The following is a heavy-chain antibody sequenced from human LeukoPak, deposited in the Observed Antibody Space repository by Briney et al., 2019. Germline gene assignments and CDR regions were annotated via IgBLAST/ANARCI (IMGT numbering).Heavy chain of an antibody. Sequence: PGGSLRLSCAASGFTFSDFGMRWVRQAPGKGLEWVAFIRNDGSNDYYPDSVKGRFTISRDNSRTTLYPQMHSLRIEDTAVYYCVKGGSSSHNWFDPWGQGILVTVSS. V-gene: IGHV3-30*02. D-gene: IGHD6-13*01. J-gene: IGHJ5*02. CDR1: GFTFSDFG. CDR2: IRNDGSND. CDR3: VKGGSSSHNWFDP.